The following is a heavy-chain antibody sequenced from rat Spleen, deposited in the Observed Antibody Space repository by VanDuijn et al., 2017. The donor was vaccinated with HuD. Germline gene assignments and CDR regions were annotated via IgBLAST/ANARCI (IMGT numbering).Heavy chain of an antibody. Sequence: EVQLVESDGGLVQPGRSLKLSCAASGFTFSDYYMAWVRQAPTKGLEWVATISYDGSSTYYRDSVKGRFTISRDNAKSTLYLQMDSLRSEDTATYYCAKTGGGYRPFAYWGQGTLVTVSS. V-gene: IGHV5-29*01. CDR1: GFTFSDYY. CDR3: AKTGGGYRPFAY. J-gene: IGHJ3*01. D-gene: IGHD1-11*01. CDR2: ISYDGSST.